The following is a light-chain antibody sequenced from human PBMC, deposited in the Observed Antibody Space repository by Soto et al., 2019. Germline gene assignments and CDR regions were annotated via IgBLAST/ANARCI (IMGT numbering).Light chain of an antibody. V-gene: IGKV3-15*01. J-gene: IGKJ3*01. CDR2: AAS. CDR1: ESVNSD. Sequence: IVMTQSPATLTVTPGERVTLSCRASESVNSDLAWYQQKPGQAPRLFIYAASTRATDIPARFSGSGSGTDFTLTISSLHSEDFALYYCQQYNSWPTFGPGTRVDL. CDR3: QQYNSWPT.